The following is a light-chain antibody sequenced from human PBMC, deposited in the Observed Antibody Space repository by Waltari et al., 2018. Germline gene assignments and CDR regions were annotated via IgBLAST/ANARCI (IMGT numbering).Light chain of an antibody. J-gene: IGKJ4*01. CDR1: PSVSDK. Sequence: EIVMTQSPGTLSVSPGKTATLACRASPSVSDKLAWYQQRPGQAPRLLIYGASTRATGIPATFSGSGCGTEFTLTISSLHSEDFAVYYCQQYKNWPLTFGGGTKVEVK. CDR2: GAS. V-gene: IGKV3-15*01. CDR3: QQYKNWPLT.